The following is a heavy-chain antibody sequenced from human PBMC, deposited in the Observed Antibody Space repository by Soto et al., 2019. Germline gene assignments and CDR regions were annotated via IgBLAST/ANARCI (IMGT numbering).Heavy chain of an antibody. J-gene: IGHJ4*02. Sequence: QVQLVQSGAEVKKPGSSVKVSCKASGGTFSSYTISWVRQAPGQGLEWMGRIIPILGIANYAQKFQGRVTITADKSTSTAYMELSILRSEDTAVYYCARDLGCSGGSCYPPFDYWGQGTLVTVSS. CDR2: IIPILGIA. CDR3: ARDLGCSGGSCYPPFDY. CDR1: GGTFSSYT. V-gene: IGHV1-69*08. D-gene: IGHD2-15*01.